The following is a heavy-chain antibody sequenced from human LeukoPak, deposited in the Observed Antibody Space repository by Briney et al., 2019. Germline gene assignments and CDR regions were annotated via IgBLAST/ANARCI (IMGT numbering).Heavy chain of an antibody. CDR1: GFTFSSYG. V-gene: IGHV3-30*03. Sequence: GGSLRLSCAASGFTFSSYGMHWVRQAPGKGLEWVVVISCDGSNKYYADSVKGRFTISRDNSKNTLYLQMNSLRAEDTAVYYCARDGPTGTTDYFDYWGQGTLVTVSS. CDR3: ARDGPTGTTDYFDY. D-gene: IGHD1-7*01. CDR2: ISCDGSNK. J-gene: IGHJ4*02.